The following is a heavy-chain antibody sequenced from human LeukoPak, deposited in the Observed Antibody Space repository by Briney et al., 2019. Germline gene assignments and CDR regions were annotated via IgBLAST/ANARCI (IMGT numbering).Heavy chain of an antibody. Sequence: PGGSLRLSCAASGFTFSSYGMHWVRQAPGKGLEWVAVISYDGSNKYYADSVKGRFTISRDNSKNTLYLQMNSLRAEDTAVYYCARDWGSGWDFDYWGQGTLVTVSS. J-gene: IGHJ4*02. CDR2: ISYDGSNK. CDR1: GFTFSSYG. CDR3: ARDWGSGWDFDY. D-gene: IGHD6-19*01. V-gene: IGHV3-30*03.